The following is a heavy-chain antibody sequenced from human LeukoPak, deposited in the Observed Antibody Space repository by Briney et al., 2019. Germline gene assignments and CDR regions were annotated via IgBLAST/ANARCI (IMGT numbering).Heavy chain of an antibody. CDR2: ISSSSSSI. V-gene: IGHV3-21*01. J-gene: IGHJ4*02. D-gene: IGHD6-13*01. CDR3: ARTATDTGEFDY. Sequence: GGSLRLSCAASGFTFSSYSMNWVRQAPGKGLEFVSSISSSSSSIYYADSVKGRFTISRDDAKNSLYLQMNSLRAEDTAVYYCARTATDTGEFDYWGQGTLVTVSS. CDR1: GFTFSSYS.